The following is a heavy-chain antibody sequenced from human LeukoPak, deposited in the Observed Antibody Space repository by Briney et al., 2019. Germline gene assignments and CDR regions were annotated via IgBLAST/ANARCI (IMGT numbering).Heavy chain of an antibody. Sequence: ASVKVSCKASGYTFTGYYTHWVRQAPGQGLEWMGWINPNTGGTNYAQKFQGRVTMTRDTSISTAYMELSRLRSDDTAVYYCASGGVPWELSCFYWGQGTLVTVPS. D-gene: IGHD2-8*02. J-gene: IGHJ4*02. V-gene: IGHV1-2*02. CDR3: ASGGVPWELSCFY. CDR2: INPNTGGT. CDR1: GYTFTGYY.